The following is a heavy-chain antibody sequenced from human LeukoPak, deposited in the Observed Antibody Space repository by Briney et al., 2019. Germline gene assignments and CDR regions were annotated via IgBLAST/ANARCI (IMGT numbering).Heavy chain of an antibody. D-gene: IGHD6-6*01. CDR1: GGTFSSYA. CDR3: ARDGSSIAARPYYYYYMDV. Sequence: SVKVSCKASGGTFSSYAISWVRQAPGQGLEWMGGIIPIFGTANYAQKFQGRVTIATDESTSTAYMELSSLRSEDTAVSYCARDGSSIAARPYYYYYMDVWGKGTTVTVSS. V-gene: IGHV1-69*05. CDR2: IIPIFGTA. J-gene: IGHJ6*03.